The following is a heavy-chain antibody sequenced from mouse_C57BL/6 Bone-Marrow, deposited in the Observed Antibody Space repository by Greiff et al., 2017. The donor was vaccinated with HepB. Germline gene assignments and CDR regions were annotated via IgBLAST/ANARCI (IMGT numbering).Heavy chain of an antibody. J-gene: IGHJ3*01. CDR2: ISYDGSN. CDR1: GYSITSGYY. CDR3: ARGDYYYGSSSFAY. V-gene: IGHV3-6*01. D-gene: IGHD1-1*01. Sequence: EVKVEESGPGLVKPSQSLSLTCSVTGYSITSGYYWNWIRQFPGNKLEWMGYISYDGSNNYNPSLKNRISITRDTSKNQFFLKLNSVTTEDTATYYCARGDYYYGSSSFAYWGQGTLVTVSA.